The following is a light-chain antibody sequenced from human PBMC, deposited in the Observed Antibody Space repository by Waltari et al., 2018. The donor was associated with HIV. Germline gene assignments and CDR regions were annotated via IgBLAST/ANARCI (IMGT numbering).Light chain of an antibody. Sequence: QSALTQPASVSGSPGQSITISCTGTSRDVGSYNLVSWYQQHPGKAPKLMIYEVSKRPSGVSNRFSGSKSGNTASLTISGLQAEDEADYYCRSYAGSNTWVFGGGTKLTVL. CDR3: RSYAGSNTWV. CDR1: SRDVGSYNL. V-gene: IGLV2-23*02. CDR2: EVS. J-gene: IGLJ3*02.